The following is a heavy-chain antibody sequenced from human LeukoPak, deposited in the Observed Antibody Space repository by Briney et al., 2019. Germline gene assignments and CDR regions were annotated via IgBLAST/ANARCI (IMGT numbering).Heavy chain of an antibody. V-gene: IGHV3-21*01. D-gene: IGHD6-13*01. J-gene: IGHJ4*02. CDR1: GFTFSSYS. CDR2: ISSSSSYI. Sequence: GGSLRLSCAASGFTFSSYSMNWVRQAPGKGLEWVSSISSSSSYIYYADSVKGRFTISRDNAKNSLYLQMNSLRAEDTAVYYCAREEGIAAAGLWGQGTLVTVSS. CDR3: AREEGIAAAGL.